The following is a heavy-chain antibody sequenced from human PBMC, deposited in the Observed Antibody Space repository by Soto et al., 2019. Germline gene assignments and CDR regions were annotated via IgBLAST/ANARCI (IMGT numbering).Heavy chain of an antibody. CDR2: ISGSGDDT. CDR1: GFTFSSYF. D-gene: IGHD1-1*01. J-gene: IGHJ4*02. CDR3: AKDLPHWNRHGYFAY. V-gene: IGHV3-23*01. Sequence: EVQLLESGGGLVQPGGSLRLSCAASGFTFSSYFMAWVRQTPGKGLEWVSTISGSGDDTYYADSVKGRFTISRDNSKNTLYLQMNSLRAEDTAIYYCAKDLPHWNRHGYFAYWGRGTLVIVSS.